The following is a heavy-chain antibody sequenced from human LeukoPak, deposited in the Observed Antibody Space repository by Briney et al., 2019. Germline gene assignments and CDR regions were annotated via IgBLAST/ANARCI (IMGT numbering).Heavy chain of an antibody. CDR3: ATLASGWYSEYFQH. J-gene: IGHJ1*01. V-gene: IGHV1-24*01. D-gene: IGHD6-19*01. CDR2: FDPEDGET. CDR1: GYTLTELS. Sequence: GASVKVSCKVSGYTLTELSMHWVRQAPGKGLEWMGGFDPEDGETIYAQKFQGRVTMTEDTSTDTAYMELSSLRSEDTAVYYCATLASGWYSEYFQHWGQGTLVTVSS.